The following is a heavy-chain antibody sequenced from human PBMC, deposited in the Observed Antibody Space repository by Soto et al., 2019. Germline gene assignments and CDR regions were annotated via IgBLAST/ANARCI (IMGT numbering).Heavy chain of an antibody. V-gene: IGHV3-23*01. D-gene: IGHD3-16*02. J-gene: IGHJ4*02. CDR1: GFTFSSYA. CDR3: ARLSPY. Sequence: GGSLRLSCAASGFTFSSYAMSWVRQAPGKGLEWVADINGGGSSTYYADSVKGRFTISRDNAKNSLYLQMNSLRVEDTAVYYCARLSPYWGQGALVTVSS. CDR2: INGGGSST.